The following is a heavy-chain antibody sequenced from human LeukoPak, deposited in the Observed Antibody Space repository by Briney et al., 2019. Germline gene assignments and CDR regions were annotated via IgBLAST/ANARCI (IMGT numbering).Heavy chain of an antibody. CDR2: ISAYNGNT. D-gene: IGHD6-19*01. Sequence: ASVKVSCKASGYTFTSYGISWVRQAPGQEREWMGWISAYNGNTNYAQKLQGRVTMTTDTSTSTAYMELRSLRSDDTAVYYCARDLIGIAVASGKPYYFDYWGQGTLVTVSS. V-gene: IGHV1-18*01. CDR1: GYTFTSYG. CDR3: ARDLIGIAVASGKPYYFDY. J-gene: IGHJ4*02.